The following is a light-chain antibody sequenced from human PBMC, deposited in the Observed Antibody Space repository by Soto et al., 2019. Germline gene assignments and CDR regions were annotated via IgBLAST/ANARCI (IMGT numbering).Light chain of an antibody. V-gene: IGLV2-8*01. CDR2: EVS. Sequence: QAVLTQPPSASGSPGQSVTISCTGTSSDVGGYNYVSWYQQHPGKAPKLMIYEVSERPSGVPERFSGSKSSNTASLTVSGLQAEDEADYYCRSYAGSNNFVFGTGTKLTVL. CDR3: RSYAGSNNFV. CDR1: SSDVGGYNY. J-gene: IGLJ1*01.